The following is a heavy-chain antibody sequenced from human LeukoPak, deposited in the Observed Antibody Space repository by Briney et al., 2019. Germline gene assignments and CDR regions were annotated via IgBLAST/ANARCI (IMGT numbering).Heavy chain of an antibody. CDR2: ISAYNGST. CDR3: ARVGLSRGTHDY. D-gene: IGHD1/OR15-1a*01. V-gene: IGHV1-18*01. Sequence: ASVKVSCKASGYTFTSYGIRWVRQAPGQGLEWMGWISAYNGSTNYAQKLQGRVTMTTDTSTSTAYMELRSLRSDDTAVYYCARVGLSRGTHDYWGQGTLVTVSS. CDR1: GYTFTSYG. J-gene: IGHJ4*02.